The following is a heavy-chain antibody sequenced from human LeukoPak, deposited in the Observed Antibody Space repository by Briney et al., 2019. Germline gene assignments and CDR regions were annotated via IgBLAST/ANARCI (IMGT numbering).Heavy chain of an antibody. Sequence: GGSLRLSCAASGFTFNSHWMNWVRQAPGKGLEWVAVIWYDGSNKYYADSVKGRFTISRDNSKNTLYLQMNSLRAEDTAVYYCARGSCSGGSCYRRFYFDYWGQGTLVTVSS. J-gene: IGHJ4*02. D-gene: IGHD2-15*01. CDR2: IWYDGSNK. V-gene: IGHV3-33*08. CDR3: ARGSCSGGSCYRRFYFDY. CDR1: GFTFNSHW.